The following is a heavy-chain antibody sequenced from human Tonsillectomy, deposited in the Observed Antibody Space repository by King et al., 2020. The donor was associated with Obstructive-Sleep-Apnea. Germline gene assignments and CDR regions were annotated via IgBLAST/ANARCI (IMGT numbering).Heavy chain of an antibody. J-gene: IGHJ2*01. CDR3: ARVPLSYYGSGSNWYFDL. D-gene: IGHD3-10*01. CDR2: INHSGST. Sequence: VQLQQWGAGLLKPSEILSLTCAVYGGSFSDYYWSWIRQPPGKGLEWIGEINHSGSTSYSPSLKSRVTISVDTSKNQFSLKLSSVTAADTDVYYCARVPLSYYGSGSNWYFDLWGRGTLVTVSS. CDR1: GGSFSDYY. V-gene: IGHV4-34*01.